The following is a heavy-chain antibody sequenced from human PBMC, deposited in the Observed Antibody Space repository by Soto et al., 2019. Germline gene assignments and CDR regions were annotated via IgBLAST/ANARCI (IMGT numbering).Heavy chain of an antibody. CDR1: GGSFRGYY. D-gene: IGHD3-10*01. Sequence: SETLSLTYAVYGGSFRGYYWSWIRQPPWRCLDWIGEINHSGSTNYNPSLKSRVTISVDTSKNQFSLKLSSVTAADTAVYYCASRTRRAMVRGVPVKGPPDYWGQGTLVTVSS. CDR2: INHSGST. V-gene: IGHV4-34*01. J-gene: IGHJ4*02. CDR3: ASRTRRAMVRGVPVKGPPDY.